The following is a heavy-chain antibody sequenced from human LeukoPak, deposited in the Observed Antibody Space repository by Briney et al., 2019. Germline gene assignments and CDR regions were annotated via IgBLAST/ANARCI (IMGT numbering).Heavy chain of an antibody. J-gene: IGHJ4*02. Sequence: ASVKVSCKASGYTFIGYYIHWVRQAPGQGLEWMGWINPNSGVTNYAQKFQGRVSMTRDTSISATYMELTRLQSDDTAVYFCAGGHTIRAFDYWGQGTLVTVSS. V-gene: IGHV1-2*02. D-gene: IGHD2-2*01. CDR1: GYTFIGYY. CDR2: INPNSGVT. CDR3: AGGHTIRAFDY.